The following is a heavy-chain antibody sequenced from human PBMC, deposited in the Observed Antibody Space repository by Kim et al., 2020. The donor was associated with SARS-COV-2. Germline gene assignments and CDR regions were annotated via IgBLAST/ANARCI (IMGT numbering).Heavy chain of an antibody. CDR1: GYTLTELS. CDR2: FDPEDGET. Sequence: ASVKVSCKVSGYTLTELSMHWVRQAPGKGLEWMGGFDPEDGETIYAQKFQGRVTMTEDTSTDTAYMELSSLRSEDTAVYYCATYLRSYYYDSSSYYFDYWGQGTLVTVSS. D-gene: IGHD3-22*01. CDR3: ATYLRSYYYDSSSYYFDY. V-gene: IGHV1-24*01. J-gene: IGHJ4*02.